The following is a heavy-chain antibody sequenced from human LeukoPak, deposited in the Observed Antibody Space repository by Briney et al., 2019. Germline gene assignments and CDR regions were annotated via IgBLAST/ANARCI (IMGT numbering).Heavy chain of an antibody. CDR2: IYYSGST. Sequence: SETLSLTCTVSGGSISSYYWSWIRRPPGKGLEWIGYIYYSGSTNYNPSLKSRVTISVDTSKNQFSLKLSSVTAADTAVYYCARQLEVWFDPWGQGTLVTVSS. V-gene: IGHV4-59*08. J-gene: IGHJ5*02. CDR1: GGSISSYY. CDR3: ARQLEVWFDP.